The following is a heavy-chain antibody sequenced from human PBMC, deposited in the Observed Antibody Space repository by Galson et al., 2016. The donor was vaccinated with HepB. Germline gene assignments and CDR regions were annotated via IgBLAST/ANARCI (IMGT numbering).Heavy chain of an antibody. V-gene: IGHV5-51*01. Sequence: QSGAEVKKPGESLKISCKGSGYSFTRYWIAWVRQMPGKGLEWMGIIYPGDSETRYSPSFQGQVTISAEKSIPTAYLQLTSLKASDTAMYYCARLPPPDIVMEHYFDYWGRGTLVTVSS. CDR3: ARLPPPDIVMEHYFDY. D-gene: IGHD2-15*01. CDR2: IYPGDSET. J-gene: IGHJ4*02. CDR1: GYSFTRYW.